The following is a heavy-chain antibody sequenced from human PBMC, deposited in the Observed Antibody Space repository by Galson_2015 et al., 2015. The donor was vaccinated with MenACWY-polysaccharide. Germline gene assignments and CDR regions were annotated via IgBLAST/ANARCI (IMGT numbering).Heavy chain of an antibody. CDR2: ISSSSSYI. CDR1: GFTFNSYS. J-gene: IGHJ6*02. V-gene: IGHV3-21*06. CDR3: ARGLPGYCSSTSCLYYHYGMDV. Sequence: SLRLSCAASGFTFNSYSMNWVRQAPGKGLEWVSSISSSSSYIYYADSVKGRFTISRDNAKNSLYLQMNSLRAEDTAVYYCARGLPGYCSSTSCLYYHYGMDVWGQGTTVTVPS. D-gene: IGHD2-2*01.